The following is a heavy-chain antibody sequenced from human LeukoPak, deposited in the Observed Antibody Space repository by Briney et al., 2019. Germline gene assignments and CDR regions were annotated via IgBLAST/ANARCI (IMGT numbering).Heavy chain of an antibody. D-gene: IGHD3-22*01. V-gene: IGHV3-23*01. CDR1: GFTFSSSA. Sequence: GGSLRLSCAASGFTFSSSAMSWVCQAPGKGLEWVSSISGSGSGGSTYYADSVKGRFTISRDNSKNTLYLQMNSLIAEDTAVYYCAKDSYDTSIWGQGTLVTVSS. CDR3: AKDSYDTSI. CDR2: ISGSGSGGST. J-gene: IGHJ4*02.